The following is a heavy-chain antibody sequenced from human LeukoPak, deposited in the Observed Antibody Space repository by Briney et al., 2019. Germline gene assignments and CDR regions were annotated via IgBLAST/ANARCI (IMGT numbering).Heavy chain of an antibody. CDR1: GFTVGSSY. CDR3: ASSRQVEF. J-gene: IGHJ4*02. Sequence: GGSLRLSCAASGFTVGSSYMNWVRQAPGKGLEWVSVIYSGGTTYYADSVKGRFTISRDNAKNSLYLQMNSLRDEDTAVYYCASSRQVEFWGQGTLVTVSS. V-gene: IGHV3-53*01. CDR2: IYSGGTT.